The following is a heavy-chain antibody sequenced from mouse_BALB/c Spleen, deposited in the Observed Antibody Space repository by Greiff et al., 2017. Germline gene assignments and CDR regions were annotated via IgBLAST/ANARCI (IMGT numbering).Heavy chain of an antibody. CDR1: GFNINDTY. D-gene: IGHD2-3*01. V-gene: IGHV14-3*02. CDR2: IDPANGNT. Sequence: VQLQQSGAELVKPGASVKLSCTASGFNINDTYMHWVKQRPEQGLEWIGRIDPANGNTKYDPKFQGKATITADTSSNTAYLQLSSLTSEDTAVYYCARRDGYYWYFDVWGAGTTVTVSA. J-gene: IGHJ1*01. CDR3: ARRDGYYWYFDV.